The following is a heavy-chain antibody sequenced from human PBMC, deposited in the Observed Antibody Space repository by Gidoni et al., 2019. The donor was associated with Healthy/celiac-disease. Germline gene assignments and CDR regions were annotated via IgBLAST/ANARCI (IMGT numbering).Heavy chain of an antibody. CDR1: GSTFTGYY. V-gene: IGHV1-2*04. CDR3: ARDRVGATYGDAFDI. D-gene: IGHD1-26*01. Sequence: QVQLVQSGAEVKKPGASLKVSCKASGSTFTGYYMHWVRQAPGQGLEWMGWINPNSGGTNYAQKFQGWVTMTRDTSISTAYMELSRRRSDDTAVYYCARDRVGATYGDAFDIWGQGTMVTVSS. CDR2: INPNSGGT. J-gene: IGHJ3*02.